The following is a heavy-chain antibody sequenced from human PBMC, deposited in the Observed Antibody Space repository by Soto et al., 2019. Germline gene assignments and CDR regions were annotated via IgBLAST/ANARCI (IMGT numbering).Heavy chain of an antibody. V-gene: IGHV1-18*01. CDR3: ASGVRVSAYLASYMDV. Sequence: QVQLVQSGAEVKKPGASLKVSCKASGYTFSNFGVSWVRQAPGQGLEWIGWINPDNGDTNYGQKFQGRATMTTDTFTHTDYMELTGLRSADTAVYYCASGVRVSAYLASYMDVWGVWTTVTVSS. CDR1: GYTFSNFG. D-gene: IGHD3-10*02. J-gene: IGHJ6*03. CDR2: INPDNGDT.